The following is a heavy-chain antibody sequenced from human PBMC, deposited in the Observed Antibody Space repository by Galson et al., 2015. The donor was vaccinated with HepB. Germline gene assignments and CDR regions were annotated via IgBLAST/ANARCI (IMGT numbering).Heavy chain of an antibody. V-gene: IGHV4-39*01. Sequence: ETLSLTCTVSGGSVSNSRYYWGWIRQPPGKGLEWIGHIYYNGNTYYNPSLKSRVTLSVDTSKNQFSLKLSSVTAADTTVYYCARASPDSGNYGLPDAFDIWGQGTMVTVSS. CDR2: IYYNGNT. D-gene: IGHD3-10*01. CDR1: GGSVSNSRYY. CDR3: ARASPDSGNYGLPDAFDI. J-gene: IGHJ3*02.